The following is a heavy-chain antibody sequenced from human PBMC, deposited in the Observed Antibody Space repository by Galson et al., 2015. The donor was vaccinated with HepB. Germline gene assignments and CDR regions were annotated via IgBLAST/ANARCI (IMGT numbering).Heavy chain of an antibody. J-gene: IGHJ4*02. V-gene: IGHV3-21*01. Sequence: SLRLSCAASGFTFSSYSMNWVRQAPGKGLEWVSSISSSSSYIYYADSVKGRFTISRDNAKNSLYLQMNSLRAEDTAVYYCARGGSGLEFYFDYWGQGTLVTVSS. D-gene: IGHD6-19*01. CDR2: ISSSSSYI. CDR3: ARGGSGLEFYFDY. CDR1: GFTFSSYS.